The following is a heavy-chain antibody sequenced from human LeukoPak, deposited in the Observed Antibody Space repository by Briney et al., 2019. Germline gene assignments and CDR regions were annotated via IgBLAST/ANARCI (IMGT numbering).Heavy chain of an antibody. CDR3: ARKSNDFWSGYSEFDY. J-gene: IGHJ4*02. CDR1: GFTFSSYE. V-gene: IGHV3-48*03. CDR2: ISSSGSTI. D-gene: IGHD3-3*01. Sequence: PGGSLRLSCAASGFTFSSYEMNWVRQAPGKGLEWVSYISSSGSTIYYADSVKGRFTISRDNAKNSLYLQMNSLRAEDTAVYYCARKSNDFWSGYSEFDYWGQGTLVTVSS.